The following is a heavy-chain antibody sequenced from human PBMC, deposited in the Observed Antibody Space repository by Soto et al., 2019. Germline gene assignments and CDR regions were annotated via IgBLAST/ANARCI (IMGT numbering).Heavy chain of an antibody. CDR1: GFTVSSNY. CDR2: IYSGGST. D-gene: IGHD2-21*01. J-gene: IGHJ6*03. CDR3: ARGPISSPYYYYYMDV. V-gene: IGHV3-53*04. Sequence: EVQLVESGGGLVQPGGSLRLSCAASGFTVSSNYMSWVRQAPGKGLEWVSVIYSGGSTYYADSVKGRFTISRHNSKNTLYLQMNSLRAEDTAVYYCARGPISSPYYYYYMDVWGKGTTVTVSS.